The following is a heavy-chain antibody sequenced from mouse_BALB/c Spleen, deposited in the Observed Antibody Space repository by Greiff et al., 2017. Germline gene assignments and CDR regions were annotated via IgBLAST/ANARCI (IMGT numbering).Heavy chain of an antibody. D-gene: IGHD2-3*01. CDR3: AREGPYDGYYCDY. CDR1: GYSITSGYY. Sequence: EVQLVESGPGLVKPSQSLSLTCSVTGYSITSGYYWNWIRQFPGNKLEWMGYISYDGSNNYNPSLKNRISITRDTSKNQFFLKLNSVTTEDTATYYCAREGPYDGYYCDYWGQGTTLTVSS. J-gene: IGHJ2*01. CDR2: ISYDGSN. V-gene: IGHV3-6*02.